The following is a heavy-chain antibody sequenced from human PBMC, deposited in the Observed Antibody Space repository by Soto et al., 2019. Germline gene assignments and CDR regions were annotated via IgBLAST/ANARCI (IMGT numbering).Heavy chain of an antibody. Sequence: ASVKVSCKASGYTFTSYGISWVRQAPGQGLEWMGWISVYNGNTNYAQEFQGRVTMTTDTSTSTAYMEVRSLRSDDTAVYYCARSGAPFSGSSPICDWGQGTLVTVSS. CDR2: ISVYNGNT. J-gene: IGHJ4*02. CDR3: ARSGAPFSGSSPICD. D-gene: IGHD1-26*01. CDR1: GYTFTSYG. V-gene: IGHV1-18*04.